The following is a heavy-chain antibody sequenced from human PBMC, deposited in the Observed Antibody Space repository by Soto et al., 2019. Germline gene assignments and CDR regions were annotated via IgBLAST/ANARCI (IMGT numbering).Heavy chain of an antibody. CDR1: GGSISSYY. CDR2: IYYSGST. J-gene: IGHJ6*02. CDR3: AGLTNPIADAVLRFLEWSDYGMDV. D-gene: IGHD3-3*01. Sequence: PSETLSLTCTVSGGSISSYYWSWIRQPPGKGLEWIGYIYYSGSTNYNPSLKSRVTISVDTSKNQFSLKLSSVTAADTAVYYCAGLTNPIADAVLRFLEWSDYGMDVWGQGTTVTVSS. V-gene: IGHV4-59*01.